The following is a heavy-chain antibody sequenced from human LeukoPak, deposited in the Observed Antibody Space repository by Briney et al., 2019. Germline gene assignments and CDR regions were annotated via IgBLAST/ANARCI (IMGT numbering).Heavy chain of an antibody. CDR1: GFTFSSYA. D-gene: IGHD3-22*01. CDR2: ISGSGGST. V-gene: IGHV3-23*01. CDR3: AKGSLEYYYDSSGYSLFDY. Sequence: GGSLRLSCAASGFTFSSYAMSWVRQAPGKGLEWVSAISGSGGSTYYADSVKGRFTISRDNSKNTLYLQMNSLRAEDTAVYYCAKGSLEYYYDSSGYSLFDYWGQGTLVTVSS. J-gene: IGHJ4*02.